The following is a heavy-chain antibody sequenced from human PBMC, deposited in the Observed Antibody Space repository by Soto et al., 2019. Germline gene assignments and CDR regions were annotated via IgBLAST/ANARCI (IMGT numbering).Heavy chain of an antibody. D-gene: IGHD3-3*01. CDR3: AKDYDLWSGPDY. CDR1: GFTFSNYG. CDR2: ISNDGSRE. V-gene: IGHV3-30*18. Sequence: QVQLVESGGGVVQPGRSLRLSCTASGFTFSNYGMHWVRQAPGKGLEWVSVISNDGSREYYADSLKGRFTISRDNSEKTMCMQLNRLRGADMAVYYSAKDYDLWSGPDYWGQGTLVTVSS. J-gene: IGHJ4*02.